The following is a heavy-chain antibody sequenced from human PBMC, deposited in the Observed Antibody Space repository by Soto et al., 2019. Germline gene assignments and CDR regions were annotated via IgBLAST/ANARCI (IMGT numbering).Heavy chain of an antibody. Sequence: PGGSLRLSCAASGFPFSSYSMNWVRQAPGKGLEWVSYISSSSSSTIYYADSVKGRFTISRDNAKNSLYLQMNSLRDEDTAVYYCARPEYSSSSYGMDVWGQGTTVTVSS. D-gene: IGHD6-6*01. CDR3: ARPEYSSSSYGMDV. CDR2: ISSSSSSTI. CDR1: GFPFSSYS. J-gene: IGHJ6*02. V-gene: IGHV3-48*02.